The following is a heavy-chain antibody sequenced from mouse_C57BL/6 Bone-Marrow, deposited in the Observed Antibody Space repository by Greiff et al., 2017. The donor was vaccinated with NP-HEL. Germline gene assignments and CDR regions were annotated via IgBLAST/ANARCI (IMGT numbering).Heavy chain of an antibody. CDR2: IYPGSGNT. CDR3: ARESTNFFYYYAMDY. Sequence: VKLMESGAELVRPGASVKLSCKASGYTFTDYYINWVKQSPGQGLEWIARIYPGSGNTYYNEKFKGKATLTAEKSSSTAYMQLSSLTSEDSAVYFCARESTNFFYYYAMDYWGQGTSVTVSS. CDR1: GYTFTDYY. V-gene: IGHV1-76*01. J-gene: IGHJ4*01.